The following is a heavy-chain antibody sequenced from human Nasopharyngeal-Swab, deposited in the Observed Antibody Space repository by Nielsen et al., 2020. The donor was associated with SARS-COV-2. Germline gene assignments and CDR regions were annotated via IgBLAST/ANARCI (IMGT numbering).Heavy chain of an antibody. D-gene: IGHD6-13*01. CDR2: IGNAGDT. CDR3: ARARYWLAASGPFFDY. Sequence: GESLKISCAASGFTFRSYDMHWVRQGTGKGLEWVSAIGNAGDTYYPGSVKGRFTISRENAKYSLYLQMNSLRAEDTAVYYCARARYWLAASGPFFDYWGQGTLVTV. CDR1: GFTFRSYD. J-gene: IGHJ4*02. V-gene: IGHV3-13*01.